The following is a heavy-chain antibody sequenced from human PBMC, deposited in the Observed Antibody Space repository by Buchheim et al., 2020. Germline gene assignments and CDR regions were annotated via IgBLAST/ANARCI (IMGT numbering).Heavy chain of an antibody. CDR2: INPNSGGT. Sequence: QVQLVQSGAEVKKPGASVKVSCKASGYTFTGYYMHWVRQAPGQGLEWMGRINPNSGGTNYAQKFQGRVTMPRATSISTAYMELSRLRSDDTAVYYCARDRFRIAVASSSLDYWGQGTL. V-gene: IGHV1-2*06. D-gene: IGHD6-19*01. J-gene: IGHJ4*02. CDR1: GYTFTGYY. CDR3: ARDRFRIAVASSSLDY.